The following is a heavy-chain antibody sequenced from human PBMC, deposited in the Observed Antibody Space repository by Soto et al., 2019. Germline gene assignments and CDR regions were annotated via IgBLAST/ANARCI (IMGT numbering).Heavy chain of an antibody. D-gene: IGHD3-16*01. CDR2: ISGSGIST. CDR3: AKSAGSNAYYPNDY. V-gene: IGHV3-23*01. CDR1: GFTFSSYA. Sequence: GGSLRLSCAASGFTFSSYAMTWVRQAPGKGLEWVSSISGSGISTYYADSVKGRFTISRDNSKNTLYLQMNSLRAEDAVVYYCAKSAGSNAYYPNDYWGQGTLVTVSS. J-gene: IGHJ4*02.